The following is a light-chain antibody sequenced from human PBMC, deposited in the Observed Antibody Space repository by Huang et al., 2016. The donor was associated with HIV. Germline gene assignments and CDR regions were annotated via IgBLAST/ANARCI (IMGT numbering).Light chain of an antibody. V-gene: IGKV1-39*01. J-gene: IGKJ1*01. CDR1: QSISNY. CDR3: QQSYNTPPT. Sequence: DIQMTQSPASLSASVGDRVTITCRATQSISNYVNWYQQKPGKAPTLLIYGASTLQRGVPSRFSGRGSGTDFTLTISSLQPEDFTTYYCQQSYNTPPTFGQGTKVEI. CDR2: GAS.